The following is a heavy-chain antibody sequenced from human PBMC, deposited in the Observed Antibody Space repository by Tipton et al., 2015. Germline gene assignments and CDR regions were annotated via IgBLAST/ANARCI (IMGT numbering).Heavy chain of an antibody. D-gene: IGHD2/OR15-2a*01. Sequence: QVQLVQSGGGLVKPGGSLRLSCAASGFTFSDYFMSWIRQAPGKGLEWISYISNSGYTMYYADSVKGRFTISRDNAKNSLYLQMNSLTAEDTALYYCARNREYQDVYFDYWGQGALVTVSS. CDR1: GFTFSDYF. CDR3: ARNREYQDVYFDY. CDR2: ISNSGYTM. J-gene: IGHJ4*02. V-gene: IGHV3-11*01.